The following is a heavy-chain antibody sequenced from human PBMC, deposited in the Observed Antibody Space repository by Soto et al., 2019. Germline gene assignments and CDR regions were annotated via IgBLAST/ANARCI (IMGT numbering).Heavy chain of an antibody. CDR1: GGTFSSYT. D-gene: IGHD5-12*01. CDR3: AREEEDGYNPQNYYGMDV. V-gene: IGHV1-69*08. CDR2: IIPILGIA. J-gene: IGHJ6*02. Sequence: QVQLVQSGAEVKKPGSSVKVSCKASGGTFSSYTISWVRQAPGQGLEWMGRIIPILGIANYAQKFQGRVTSTADKSTSTAYMELSSLRSEDTAVYYCAREEEDGYNPQNYYGMDVWGQGTTVTVSS.